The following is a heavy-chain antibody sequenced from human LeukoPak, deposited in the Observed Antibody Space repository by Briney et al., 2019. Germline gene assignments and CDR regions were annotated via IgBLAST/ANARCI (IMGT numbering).Heavy chain of an antibody. CDR2: IYYSGST. J-gene: IGHJ3*01. CDR1: GGSISSYY. Sequence: PSETLSLTCTVSGGSISSYYWNWIRQPPGKGLEWIGYIYYSGSTNYNPSLKSRVTISVDTSKNQFSLKLSSVTAADTAVYYCASHYFDDAFDVWGQGTMVTVSS. D-gene: IGHD3-10*01. V-gene: IGHV4-59*08. CDR3: ASHYFDDAFDV.